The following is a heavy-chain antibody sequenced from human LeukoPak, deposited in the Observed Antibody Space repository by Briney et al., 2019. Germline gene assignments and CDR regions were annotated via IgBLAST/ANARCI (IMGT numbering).Heavy chain of an antibody. V-gene: IGHV5-51*01. D-gene: IGHD3-22*01. CDR3: ARHYYFDSSAYYPFDY. Sequence: GEPLQISCQGSRYSFTSYWIGWVRQMPGKGLEWMGIIYPDNSDTRYRPSFQGQVTISADKSISTAYLQWSSLKASDTAMYYCARHYYFDSSAYYPFDYWGQGTLVTVS. CDR1: RYSFTSYW. CDR2: IYPDNSDT. J-gene: IGHJ4*02.